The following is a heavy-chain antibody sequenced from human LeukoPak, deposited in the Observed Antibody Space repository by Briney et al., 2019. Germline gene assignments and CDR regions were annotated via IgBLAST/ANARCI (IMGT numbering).Heavy chain of an antibody. V-gene: IGHV4-34*01. CDR2: INHSGST. J-gene: IGHJ5*02. CDR1: GGSISSYY. CDR3: ARSTLHNWNYKWFDP. D-gene: IGHD1-7*01. Sequence: SETLSLTCTVSGGSISSYYWSWIRQPPGKGLEWIGEINHSGSTNYNPSLKSRVTISVDTSKNQFSLKLSSVTAADTAVYYCARSTLHNWNYKWFDPWGQGTLVTVSS.